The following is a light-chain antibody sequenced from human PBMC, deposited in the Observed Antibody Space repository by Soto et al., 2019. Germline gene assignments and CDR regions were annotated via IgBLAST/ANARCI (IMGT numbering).Light chain of an antibody. CDR3: AGWDDSLSGVV. J-gene: IGLJ2*01. CDR2: RNN. V-gene: IGLV1-47*01. CDR1: SSNIGNNY. Sequence: QSVLTQPPSVSAAPGQKVTISCSGGSSNIGNNYVSWYQQVPGTAPKLLIYRNNQRPSGVPDRFSGSKSGTSASLAISGLRSEDEADYYCAGWDDSLSGVVFGGGTKLTVL.